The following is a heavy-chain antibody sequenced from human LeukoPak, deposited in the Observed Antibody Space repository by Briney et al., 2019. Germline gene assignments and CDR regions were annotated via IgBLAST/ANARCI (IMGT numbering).Heavy chain of an antibody. CDR2: INSDGSST. J-gene: IGHJ4*02. CDR1: GXTFSSYW. Sequence: GGSLRLSCAASGXTFSSYWMHWVRQAPGKGLVWVSRINSDGSSTSYADSVKGRFTISRDNAKNMLYLQMNSLRAEDTAVYYCARDEWKQQLELDYWGQGTLVTVSS. D-gene: IGHD6-13*01. CDR3: ARDEWKQQLELDY. V-gene: IGHV3-74*01.